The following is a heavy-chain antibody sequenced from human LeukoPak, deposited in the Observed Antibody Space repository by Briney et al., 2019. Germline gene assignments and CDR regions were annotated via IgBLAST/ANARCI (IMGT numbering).Heavy chain of an antibody. CDR1: GGSMSSYH. V-gene: IGHV4-59*01. CDR3: ARGDVFDI. J-gene: IGHJ3*02. CDR2: IYYSGST. Sequence: SETLSLTCAVSGGSMSSYHWNWIRQPPGKGLEWIAYIYYSGSTNYNPSLESRVTISIDTSKNQFSLKLTSVTAADTAVYYCARGDVFDIWGQGTLVTVSS.